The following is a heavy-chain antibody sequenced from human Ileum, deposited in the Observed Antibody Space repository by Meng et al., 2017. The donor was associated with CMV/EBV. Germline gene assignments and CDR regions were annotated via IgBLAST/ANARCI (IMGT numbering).Heavy chain of an antibody. CDR1: GDSVSSYY. CDR2: IYYSGGP. D-gene: IGHD5-24*01. V-gene: IGHV4-59*02. CDR3: ARERRDFNYALDV. Sequence: GSLRLSCTVSGDSVSSYYWTWIRQPPGKGLEWIGNIYYSGGPTYNPSLKSRVTISLDTSKTQFSLKLSSVTTADTAIYYCARERRDFNYALDVWGQGNTV. J-gene: IGHJ6*02.